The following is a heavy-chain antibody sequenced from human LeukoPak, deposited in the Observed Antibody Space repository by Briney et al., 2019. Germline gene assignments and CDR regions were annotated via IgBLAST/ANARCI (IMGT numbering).Heavy chain of an antibody. Sequence: PGGSLRLSCAASGFTFSSYGMRWVRQAPGKGLEWVSAISGSGGSTYYADSVKGRFTISRDNSKNTLYLQMNSLRAEDTAVYYCASPTKGGELPYYSLDYWGQGTLVTVSS. V-gene: IGHV3-23*01. CDR2: ISGSGGST. J-gene: IGHJ4*02. CDR1: GFTFSSYG. CDR3: ASPTKGGELPYYSLDY. D-gene: IGHD1-26*01.